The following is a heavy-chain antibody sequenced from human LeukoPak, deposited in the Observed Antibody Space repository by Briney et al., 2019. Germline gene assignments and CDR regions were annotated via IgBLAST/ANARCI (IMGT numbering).Heavy chain of an antibody. J-gene: IGHJ6*04. CDR2: INHSGST. CDR3: ARGRYYYGMDV. Sequence: SETLTLPCAVCGGPFSGYYWRWLRQPPGKALEWLGEINHSGSTNYNPSLKSRVTISVDTSKNQCSLKLSSVTAADTAVYYCARGRYYYGMDVWGKGTTVTVSS. V-gene: IGHV4-34*01. CDR1: GGPFSGYY.